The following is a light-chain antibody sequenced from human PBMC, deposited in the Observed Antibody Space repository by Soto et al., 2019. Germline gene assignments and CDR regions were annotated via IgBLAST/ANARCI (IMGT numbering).Light chain of an antibody. V-gene: IGKV1-5*01. Sequence: DIQMTQSPSTLSASVGDRVTITCRASQSISFWLAWYQQKPGSAPNLLIYDASTLGGGVPSRFSGSGSVTDFTLTISNLQPDDFASYYCQQYNSCPLTFGGGNRVESK. CDR1: QSISFW. J-gene: IGKJ4*01. CDR2: DAS. CDR3: QQYNSCPLT.